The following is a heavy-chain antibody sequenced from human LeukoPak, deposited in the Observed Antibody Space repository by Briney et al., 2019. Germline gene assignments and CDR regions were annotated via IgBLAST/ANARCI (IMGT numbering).Heavy chain of an antibody. D-gene: IGHD3-3*02. CDR1: GGSVSSDSHY. J-gene: IGHJ3*02. Sequence: SETLSLTCTVSGGSVSSDSHYWSWIRQPPGKGLEWIGYIYYSGSTNYNPSLKGRATMSLDTSKNQFSLRLSSVTAADTAVYYCARDRDHFDAFDIWGQGTMVTVSS. V-gene: IGHV4-61*01. CDR2: IYYSGST. CDR3: ARDRDHFDAFDI.